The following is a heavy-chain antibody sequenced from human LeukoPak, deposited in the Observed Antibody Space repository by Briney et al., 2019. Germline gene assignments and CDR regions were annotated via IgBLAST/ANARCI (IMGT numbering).Heavy chain of an antibody. D-gene: IGHD3-9*01. CDR2: ISAYNGNT. J-gene: IGHJ6*02. Sequence: ASVKVSCKASGYTFTSYGISLVRQAPGQGLEWMGWISAYNGNTNYAQKLQGRVTMTTDTSTSTAYMELRSLRSDDTAVYYCARDKAYYDILTGYYLGYYYYYGMDVWGQGTTVTVSS. CDR3: ARDKAYYDILTGYYLGYYYYYGMDV. CDR1: GYTFTSYG. V-gene: IGHV1-18*01.